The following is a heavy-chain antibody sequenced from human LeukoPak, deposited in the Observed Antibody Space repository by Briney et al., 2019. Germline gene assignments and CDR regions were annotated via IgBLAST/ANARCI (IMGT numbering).Heavy chain of an antibody. Sequence: SETLSLTCTVSGGSIRSSSYNWGWIRQRPGNGLEWIGSMYYSGSTYYNPSHKSRVTISVDTSKNQFSLKLSSVTAADTAVYYCARQVLRYFDWPPVGYFDLWGRGTLVTVSS. CDR1: GGSIRSSSYN. CDR2: MYYSGST. D-gene: IGHD3-9*01. CDR3: ARQVLRYFDWPPVGYFDL. V-gene: IGHV4-39*01. J-gene: IGHJ2*01.